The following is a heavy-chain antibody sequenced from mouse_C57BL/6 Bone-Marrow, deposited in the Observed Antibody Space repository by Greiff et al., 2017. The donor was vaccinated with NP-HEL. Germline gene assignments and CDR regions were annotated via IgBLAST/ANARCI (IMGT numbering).Heavy chain of an antibody. D-gene: IGHD2-3*01. CDR1: GFTFSSYT. Sequence: DVMLVESGGGLVKPGGSLKLSCAASGFTFSSYTMSWVRQTPEKRLEWVATISGGGGNTYYPDSVKGRVTISRDNAKNTLYLHMSSLRSEDTALYYCARQGGYYHYWGQGTTLTVSS. V-gene: IGHV5-9*01. J-gene: IGHJ2*01. CDR2: ISGGGGNT. CDR3: ARQGGYYHY.